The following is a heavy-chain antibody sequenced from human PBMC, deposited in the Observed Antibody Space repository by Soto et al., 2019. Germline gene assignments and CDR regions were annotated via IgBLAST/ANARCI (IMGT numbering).Heavy chain of an antibody. D-gene: IGHD7-27*01. V-gene: IGHV3-23*01. Sequence: EVQLLESGGGLVQPGGSLRLSCAASGLTFSSYAMSWVRQAPGKGLEWVSAISGSGGSTYYADSVKGRFTISRDNSKNTLYLQMNSLRPEDTAVYYCAKDGLPGPWGQNNWFDPWGQGTLVTVSS. J-gene: IGHJ5*02. CDR3: AKDGLPGPWGQNNWFDP. CDR2: ISGSGGST. CDR1: GLTFSSYA.